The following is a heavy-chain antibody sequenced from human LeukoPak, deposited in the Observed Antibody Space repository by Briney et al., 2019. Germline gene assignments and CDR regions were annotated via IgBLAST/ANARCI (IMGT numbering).Heavy chain of an antibody. D-gene: IGHD2-15*01. CDR2: ISSNGGST. J-gene: IGHJ4*02. CDR1: GFTFSSYA. V-gene: IGHV3-64D*06. Sequence: GGSLRLSCSASGFTFSSYAMHWVRQAPGKGLEYVSAISSNGGSTYYADSVKGRFTISRDNSKNTLYLQMSSLRAEDTAVYYCVKERRTVVAATFLFDYWGQGTLVTVSS. CDR3: VKERRTVVAATFLFDY.